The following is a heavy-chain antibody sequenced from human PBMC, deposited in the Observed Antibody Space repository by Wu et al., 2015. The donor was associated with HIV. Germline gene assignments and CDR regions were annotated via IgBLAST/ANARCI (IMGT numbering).Heavy chain of an antibody. CDR3: ASHVAVAGYRYDAFDI. CDR1: GGSISSYY. Sequence: QVQLQESGPGLVKPSETLSLTCTVSGGSISSYYWSWIRQPPGKGLEWIGYIYYSGSTNYNPSLKSRVTTSVDTFKNQFSLKLSSVTAADTAMYYCASHVAVAGYRYDAFDIWGQGTMVTVSS. D-gene: IGHD6-19*01. CDR2: IYYSGST. J-gene: IGHJ3*02. V-gene: IGHV4-59*08.